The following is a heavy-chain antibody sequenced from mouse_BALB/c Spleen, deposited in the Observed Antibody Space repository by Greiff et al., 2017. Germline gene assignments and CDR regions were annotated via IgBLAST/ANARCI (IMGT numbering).Heavy chain of an antibody. D-gene: IGHD6-2*01. J-gene: IGHJ4*01. Sequence: EVQLQQSGAELVRSGASVKLSCTASGFNIKDYYMHWVKQRPEQGLEWIGWIDPENGDTEYAPKFQGKATMTADTSSNTAYLQLSSLTSEDTAVCSCDVGASGPYYAMDYWGQGTSVTVSS. V-gene: IGHV14-4*02. CDR3: DVGASGPYYAMDY. CDR1: GFNIKDYY. CDR2: IDPENGDT.